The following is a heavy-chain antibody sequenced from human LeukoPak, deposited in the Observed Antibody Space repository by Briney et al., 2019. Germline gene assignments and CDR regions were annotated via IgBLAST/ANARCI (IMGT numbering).Heavy chain of an antibody. CDR2: IYYSGST. J-gene: IGHJ4*02. V-gene: IGHV4-59*01. CDR3: ARRTYFYDSSGYYFDY. CDR1: GGSISSYY. Sequence: SETLSLTCTVSGGSISSYYWSWIRQPPGKGLECIGYIYYSGSTNYNPYLKSRVTISEDTSKNQFSLKLSSVTAADTAVYYCARRTYFYDSSGYYFDYWGQGTLVTVSS. D-gene: IGHD3-22*01.